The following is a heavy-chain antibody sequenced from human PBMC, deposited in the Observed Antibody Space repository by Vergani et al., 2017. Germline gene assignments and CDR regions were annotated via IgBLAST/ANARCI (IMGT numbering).Heavy chain of an antibody. CDR3: ATVPSYYGMDV. J-gene: IGHJ6*02. V-gene: IGHV3-33*01. D-gene: IGHD1-1*01. CDR1: GFTFNPYG. CDR2: TWYDGNNK. Sequence: QVQLVESGGGVVQPGRSLRLSCAASGFTFNPYGMHWVRQAPGKGLEWVAVTWYDGNNKQYADSVKGRFTISRDNSKSTLYLQMNSLRAEDTAVYYCATVPSYYGMDVWGQGTTVTVSS.